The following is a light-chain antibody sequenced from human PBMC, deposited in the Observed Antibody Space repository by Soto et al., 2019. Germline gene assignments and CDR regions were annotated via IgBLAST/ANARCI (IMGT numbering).Light chain of an antibody. V-gene: IGKV1-5*03. Sequence: DIQMTQSPSSLSASVGDRVTITCQASQNINNYLNWYQQKPGKAPKLLIYKASSLESGVPSRFSGSGSGTEFTLTISSLQPDDFATYYCQQYNSYITFGQGTRLEIK. CDR1: QNINNY. J-gene: IGKJ5*01. CDR2: KAS. CDR3: QQYNSYIT.